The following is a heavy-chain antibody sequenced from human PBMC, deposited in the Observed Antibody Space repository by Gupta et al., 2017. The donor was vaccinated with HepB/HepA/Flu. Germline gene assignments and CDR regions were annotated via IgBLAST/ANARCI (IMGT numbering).Heavy chain of an antibody. Sequence: QLQVAQSGTALKKSGASVNVSCKASGYNFIYYFMEWVREAPGQGLEWMGAINPSGGVSTYEQKFQGRVTMTRDTSTTTVFMELSSLTSEDTAVYYCARRQRGSNSAFDIWGRGTAVTVSS. CDR3: ARRQRGSNSAFDI. D-gene: IGHD6-13*01. J-gene: IGHJ3*02. CDR2: INPSGGVS. CDR1: GYNFIYYF. V-gene: IGHV1-46*01.